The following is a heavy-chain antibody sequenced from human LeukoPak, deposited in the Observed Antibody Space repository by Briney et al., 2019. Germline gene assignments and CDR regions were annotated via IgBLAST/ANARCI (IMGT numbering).Heavy chain of an antibody. CDR2: IKTKPDGGTT. Sequence: GGSLRLSCAASGFTVSRNYMSWVRQAPGKGLEWVGRIKTKPDGGTTHYAAPVKGRFTISRDDSKNTLYLHMNSLKSEDTAVYYCTTDSFWNYFDYWGQGTLVTVSS. CDR1: GFTVSRNY. CDR3: TTDSFWNYFDY. D-gene: IGHD1-1*01. J-gene: IGHJ4*02. V-gene: IGHV3-15*01.